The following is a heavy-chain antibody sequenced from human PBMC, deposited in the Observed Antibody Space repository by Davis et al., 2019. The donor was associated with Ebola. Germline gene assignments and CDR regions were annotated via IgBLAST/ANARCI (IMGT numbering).Heavy chain of an antibody. CDR2: INSDGSST. V-gene: IGHV3-74*01. D-gene: IGHD3-3*01. CDR3: ARDPSYYDFWSGSQSRYYYYGMDV. CDR1: GFTFSSYW. J-gene: IGHJ6*02. Sequence: GESLKISCAASGFTFSSYWMHWVRQAPGKGLVWVSRINSDGSSTSYADSVKGRFTISRDNAKNTLYLQMNSLRAEDTAVYYCARDPSYYDFWSGSQSRYYYYGMDVWGQGTTVTVSS.